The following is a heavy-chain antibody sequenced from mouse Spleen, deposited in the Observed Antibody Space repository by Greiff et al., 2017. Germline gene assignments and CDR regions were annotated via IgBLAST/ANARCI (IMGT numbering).Heavy chain of an antibody. V-gene: IGHV1-55*01. CDR1: GYTFTSYW. CDR2: IYPGSGST. J-gene: IGHJ4*01. D-gene: IGHD2-2*01. Sequence: QVQLQQSGAELVKPGASVKMSCKASGYTFTSYWITWVKQRPGQGLEWIGDIYPGSGSTNYNEKFKSKATLTVDTSSSTAYMQLSSLTSEDSAVYYCASGYDKGIDYAMDYWGQGTSVTVSS. CDR3: ASGYDKGIDYAMDY.